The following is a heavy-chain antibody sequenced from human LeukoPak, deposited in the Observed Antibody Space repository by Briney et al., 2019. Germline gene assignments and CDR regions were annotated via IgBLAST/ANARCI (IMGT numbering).Heavy chain of an antibody. V-gene: IGHV1-46*04. Sequence: ASVKISCKTSGYTFTSYDVHWVRQAPGQGLEWMGIIEPISGSTTYAHKLEDSITMTRDTSTTTVFLELSSLSSEDTAIYFCARHGGDYPDTWGQGTLVTVSS. CDR3: ARHGGDYPDT. J-gene: IGHJ5*02. D-gene: IGHD2-21*02. CDR2: IEPISGST. CDR1: GYTFTSYD.